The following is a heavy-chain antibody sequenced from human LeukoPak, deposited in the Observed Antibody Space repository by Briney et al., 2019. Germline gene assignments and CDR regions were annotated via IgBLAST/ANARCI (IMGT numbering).Heavy chain of an antibody. Sequence: GGSLRLSCAASGFPFSSYAMSWVRQAPGKGLEWVSSISGSGGSTYYADSVKGRFSISRDNSKNTLYLQVNSLRADDTAVYYCANRGQSRLEYWGQGAWVTVSS. CDR2: ISGSGGST. J-gene: IGHJ4*02. CDR3: ANRGQSRLEY. V-gene: IGHV3-23*01. CDR1: GFPFSSYA. D-gene: IGHD3-16*01.